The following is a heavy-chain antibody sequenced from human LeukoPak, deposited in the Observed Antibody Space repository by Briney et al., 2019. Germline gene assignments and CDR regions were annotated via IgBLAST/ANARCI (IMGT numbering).Heavy chain of an antibody. V-gene: IGHV4-59*08. CDR3: ARLDNLGEGKA. J-gene: IGHJ4*02. CDR1: GGSISSYY. CDR2: MYYSGST. D-gene: IGHD1-14*01. Sequence: SETLSLTCTVSGGSISSYYWSWIRQPPGKGLEWIGYMYYSGSTNYNPSLKSRVTISVDTSKNQFSLKLSSVTAADTAVYYCARLDNLGEGKAWGQGTLVTVSS.